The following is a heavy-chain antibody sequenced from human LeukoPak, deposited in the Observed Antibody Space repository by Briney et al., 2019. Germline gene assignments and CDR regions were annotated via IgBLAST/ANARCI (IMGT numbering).Heavy chain of an antibody. D-gene: IGHD3-10*01. Sequence: PSQTLSLTCTVSSGSIRSGDYYWSWIRQPPGKGLEWIGYISYTGTTYYNPSLKSRVTISEDTSKNLFSLKLNSVTAADTAVYYCARLGSAPLDYWGQGTLVTVSS. J-gene: IGHJ4*02. CDR1: SGSIRSGDYY. CDR3: ARLGSAPLDY. CDR2: ISYTGTT. V-gene: IGHV4-30-4*08.